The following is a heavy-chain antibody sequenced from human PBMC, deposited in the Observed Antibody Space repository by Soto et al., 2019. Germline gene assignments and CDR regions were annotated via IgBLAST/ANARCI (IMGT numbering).Heavy chain of an antibody. D-gene: IGHD2-15*01. CDR1: GYTLTELS. V-gene: IGHV1-24*01. Sequence: ASVKVSCKVSGYTLTELSMHWVRQAPGKGLEWMGGFDPEDGETIYAQKFQGRVTMTEDTSTDTAYMELSSLRSEDTAVYYCATDYGAVVAANRASPWFDPWGQGTLVTVSS. CDR2: FDPEDGET. CDR3: ATDYGAVVAANRASPWFDP. J-gene: IGHJ5*02.